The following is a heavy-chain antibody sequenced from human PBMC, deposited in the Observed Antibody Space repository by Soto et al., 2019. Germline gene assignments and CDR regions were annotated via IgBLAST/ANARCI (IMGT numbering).Heavy chain of an antibody. CDR3: ARAQLWSGGYYYYGMDV. Sequence: QVQLVQSGAEVKKPGSSVKVSCKASGGTFSSYAISWVRQAPGQGLEWMGGIIPIFGTAHYAQKFQGRVTITADDSTSTADMELSSLRSEDTAVYYCARAQLWSGGYYYYGMDVWGQGTTVTVSS. CDR2: IIPIFGTA. D-gene: IGHD5-18*01. V-gene: IGHV1-69*01. J-gene: IGHJ6*02. CDR1: GGTFSSYA.